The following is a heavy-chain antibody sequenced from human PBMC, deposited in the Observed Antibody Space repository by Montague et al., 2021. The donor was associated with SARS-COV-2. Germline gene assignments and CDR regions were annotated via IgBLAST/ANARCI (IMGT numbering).Heavy chain of an antibody. Sequence: SLRLSCSASGFTFGDYAMHWVRQAPGEGPEWVSGITWDSGTIDYXDSVKGRFTISRDNAKNSLYLQMNSLRVEDTALYYCAKDFDYYDSSGYFDYWGQGTLVTVSS. CDR2: ITWDSGTI. CDR1: GFTFGDYA. V-gene: IGHV3-9*01. J-gene: IGHJ4*02. D-gene: IGHD3-22*01. CDR3: AKDFDYYDSSGYFDY.